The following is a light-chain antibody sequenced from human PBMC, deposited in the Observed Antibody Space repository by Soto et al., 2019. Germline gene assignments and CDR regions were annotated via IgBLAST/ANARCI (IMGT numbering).Light chain of an antibody. J-gene: IGLJ1*01. V-gene: IGLV1-40*01. CDR3: QSYDSSLSSYV. Sequence: QAVLTQPPSVSGAPGQRVTISCTGGSSNIGAGYDVDWYQQFPGTAPKLLIYGNTNRPSGVPDRFAASKAGTSASLAIIGLQAEDEADYYCQSYDSSLSSYVFGTGTKVTVL. CDR2: GNT. CDR1: SSNIGAGYD.